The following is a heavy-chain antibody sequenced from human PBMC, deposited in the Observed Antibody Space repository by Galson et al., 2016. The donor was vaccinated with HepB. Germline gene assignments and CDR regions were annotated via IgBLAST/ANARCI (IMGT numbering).Heavy chain of an antibody. CDR1: GYTFTTYG. CDR2: ISTYSGDT. Sequence: SVKVSCKASGYTFTTYGISWVRQAPGQGLEWMGWISTYSGDTNHAQELQGRVTMTTDRSTNTAYMELRNLKPDDTAVYYCVRDRDRTLDYWGQGTLVTVSS. D-gene: IGHD1-7*01. J-gene: IGHJ4*02. CDR3: VRDRDRTLDY. V-gene: IGHV1-18*01.